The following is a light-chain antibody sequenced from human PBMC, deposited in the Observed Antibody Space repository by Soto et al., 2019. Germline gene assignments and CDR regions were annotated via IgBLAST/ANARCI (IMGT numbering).Light chain of an antibody. J-gene: IGKJ2*01. CDR1: QSISSD. V-gene: IGKV3-15*01. Sequence: EIMMTQSPDTLSVSPGERATVSCRASQSISSDFVWFQLKPGQAPRLLIYGASTRAPDVPDRFSGSGSGTEFTLTISSLQSEDFAVYYCQQYNNRPYTFGQGTKLEIK. CDR3: QQYNNRPYT. CDR2: GAS.